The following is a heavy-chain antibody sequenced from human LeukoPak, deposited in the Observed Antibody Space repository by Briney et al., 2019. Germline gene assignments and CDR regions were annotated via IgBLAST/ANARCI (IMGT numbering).Heavy chain of an antibody. CDR1: GGSLSSGGYY. J-gene: IGHJ4*02. D-gene: IGHD4-17*01. CDR2: IYYSGST. V-gene: IGHV4-31*03. Sequence: SETLSLTCTVSGGSLSSGGYYWSWIRQHPGKGLEWIGYIYYSGSTYYNPSLKSRVTISVDTSKNQFSLKLSSVTAADTAVYYCAREDRDGADYWGQGTLVTVSS. CDR3: AREDRDGADY.